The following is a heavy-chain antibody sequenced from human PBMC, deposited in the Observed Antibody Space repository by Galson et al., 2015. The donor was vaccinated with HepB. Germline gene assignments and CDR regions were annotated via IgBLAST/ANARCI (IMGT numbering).Heavy chain of an antibody. V-gene: IGHV3-11*06. CDR2: ISSSSSYT. Sequence: SLRLSCAASGFTFSDYYMSWIRQAPGKGLEWVSYISSSSSYTNYADSVKGRFTISRDNAKNSLYLQMNSLRAEDTAVYYCARDGCSGGSCYYFDYWGQGTLVTVSS. D-gene: IGHD2-15*01. CDR1: GFTFSDYY. J-gene: IGHJ4*02. CDR3: ARDGCSGGSCYYFDY.